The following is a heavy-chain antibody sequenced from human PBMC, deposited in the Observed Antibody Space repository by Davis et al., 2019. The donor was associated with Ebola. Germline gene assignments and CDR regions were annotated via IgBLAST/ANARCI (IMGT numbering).Heavy chain of an antibody. CDR2: INHSGST. J-gene: IGHJ6*02. Sequence: GSLRLSCAASGFTFSDYYMSWIRQPPGKGLEWIGEINHSGSTNYNPSLKSRVTISVDTSKNQFSLKLSSVTAADTAVYYCARDTTIFGVVLYGMDVWGQGTTVTVSS. CDR1: GFTFSDYY. CDR3: ARDTTIFGVVLYGMDV. D-gene: IGHD3-3*01. V-gene: IGHV4-34*01.